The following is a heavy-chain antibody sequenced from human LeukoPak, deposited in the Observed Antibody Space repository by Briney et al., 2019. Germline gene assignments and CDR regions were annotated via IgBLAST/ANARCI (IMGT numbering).Heavy chain of an antibody. V-gene: IGHV4-39*07. CDR3: ARVTTVVTGAFDI. D-gene: IGHD4-23*01. Sequence: SSETLSLTCTVSGGSISSSSYYWGWIRQPPGKGLEWIGSIYYSGSTYYNPSLKSRVTISVDTSKNQFSLKLSSVTAADTAVYYCARVTTVVTGAFDIWGQGTMVTVSS. CDR1: GGSISSSSYY. CDR2: IYYSGST. J-gene: IGHJ3*02.